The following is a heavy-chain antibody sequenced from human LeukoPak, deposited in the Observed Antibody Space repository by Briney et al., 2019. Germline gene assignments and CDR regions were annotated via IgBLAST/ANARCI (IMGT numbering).Heavy chain of an antibody. V-gene: IGHV3-48*02. Sequence: WGSLRLSCAASGFTFSSYSMNWVRQAPGKGLEWVSYISSSSSTIYYADSVKGRFTISRDNAKNSLYLQINSLSDEDTAVYYCARSSGRIDYWGQGTLVTVSS. CDR1: GFTFSSYS. D-gene: IGHD1-26*01. CDR2: ISSSSSTI. J-gene: IGHJ4*02. CDR3: ARSSGRIDY.